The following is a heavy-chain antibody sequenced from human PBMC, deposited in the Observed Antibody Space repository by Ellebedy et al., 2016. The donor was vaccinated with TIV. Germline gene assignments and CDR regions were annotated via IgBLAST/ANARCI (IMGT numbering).Heavy chain of an antibody. Sequence: ASVKVSXXTSGYMFTAFGISWVRQAPGEGLEWMGWISAHTGDTKYAQRVQDRVTLTRDTSTRTAFMELRSLSSDDTAVYYCVREVEDMDTRSIFFGYWGQGTLVTVSS. V-gene: IGHV1-18*01. CDR1: GYMFTAFG. CDR2: ISAHTGDT. CDR3: VREVEDMDTRSIFFGY. D-gene: IGHD5-24*01. J-gene: IGHJ4*02.